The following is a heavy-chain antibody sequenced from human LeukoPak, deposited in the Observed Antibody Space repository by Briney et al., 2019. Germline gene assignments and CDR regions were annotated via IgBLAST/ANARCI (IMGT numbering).Heavy chain of an antibody. D-gene: IGHD3-10*01. CDR3: ARDPRSGLGAFDI. CDR1: GGTFSSYT. Sequence: SVKVSCKASGGTFSSYTISWVRQAPGQGLEWMGRIIPILGIANYAQKFQGRVTITADKSTSTAYMELSSLRSEDTAVYYCARDPRSGLGAFDIWAQGTMVTVSS. V-gene: IGHV1-69*04. J-gene: IGHJ3*02. CDR2: IIPILGIA.